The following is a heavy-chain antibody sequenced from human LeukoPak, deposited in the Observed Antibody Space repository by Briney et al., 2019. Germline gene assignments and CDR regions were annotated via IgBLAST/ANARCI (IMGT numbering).Heavy chain of an antibody. D-gene: IGHD6-13*01. CDR1: GFTFSYYA. CDR2: VSGSGGTT. J-gene: IGHJ4*02. Sequence: GGSLRLSCAASGFTFSYYAMTWVRQVPGEGLEWVSAVSGSGGTTYYADSVKGRFTISRDNSKNTVYLQMNSLRAEDTAVYYCAKLNSSWYSFDYWGQGTLVTVSS. CDR3: AKLNSSWYSFDY. V-gene: IGHV3-23*01.